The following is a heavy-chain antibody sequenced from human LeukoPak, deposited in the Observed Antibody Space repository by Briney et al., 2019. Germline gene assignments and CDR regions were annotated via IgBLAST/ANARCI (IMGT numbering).Heavy chain of an antibody. D-gene: IGHD6-13*01. CDR1: GGSISSYY. V-gene: IGHV4-59*08. CDR2: IYYSGNT. J-gene: IGHJ5*02. Sequence: PSETLSLTCSFSGGSISSYYWIWIRQPPGKGLEWIGFIYYSGNTNYNPSLKSRVTISVDTSKNQFSLKLSSVTAADTAVYYCARHLQQLSQPDWFDPWGQGTLVTVSS. CDR3: ARHLQQLSQPDWFDP.